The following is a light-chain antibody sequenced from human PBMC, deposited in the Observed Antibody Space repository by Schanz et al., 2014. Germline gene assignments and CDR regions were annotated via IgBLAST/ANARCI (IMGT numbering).Light chain of an antibody. J-gene: IGLJ3*02. CDR2: GNN. V-gene: IGLV1-44*01. CDR3: AAWDDSLNGRV. CDR1: RSNIGGDA. Sequence: QSVLTQPPSASATPGQTVTISCSGSRSNIGGDAVNWYQHFPGTAPRLLIYGNNQRPSGVPDRFSGSKSGTSASLAISGFQSEDESDYYCAAWDDSLNGRVFGGGTKLTVL.